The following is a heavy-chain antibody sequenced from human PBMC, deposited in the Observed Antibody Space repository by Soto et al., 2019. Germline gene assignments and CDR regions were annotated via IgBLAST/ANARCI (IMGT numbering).Heavy chain of an antibody. CDR3: ARDLKDDFWSGYSTYYYYGMDV. CDR2: ISYDGSNK. Sequence: QVQLVESGGGVVQPGRSLRLSCAASGFTFSSYAMHWVRQAPGKGLEWVAVISYDGSNKYYADSVKGRFTISRDNSKNTLYLQMNSLRAEDKAVYYCARDLKDDFWSGYSTYYYYGMDVWGQGTTVTVSS. CDR1: GFTFSSYA. D-gene: IGHD3-3*01. J-gene: IGHJ6*02. V-gene: IGHV3-30-3*01.